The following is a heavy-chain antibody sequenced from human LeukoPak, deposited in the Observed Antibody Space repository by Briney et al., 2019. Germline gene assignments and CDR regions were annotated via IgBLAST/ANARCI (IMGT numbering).Heavy chain of an antibody. V-gene: IGHV3-23*01. D-gene: IGHD5-24*01. CDR3: TKDRDGCQTDDPNFDY. CDR2: ISGSGGST. Sequence: GGSLRLSCAASGFTFSSYAMSWVRQAPGKGLEWVSAISGSGGSTYYADSVKGRFTISRDNSKNTLYLQMNSLRAEDTAVYYCTKDRDGCQTDDPNFDYWGQGTLVTVSS. J-gene: IGHJ4*02. CDR1: GFTFSSYA.